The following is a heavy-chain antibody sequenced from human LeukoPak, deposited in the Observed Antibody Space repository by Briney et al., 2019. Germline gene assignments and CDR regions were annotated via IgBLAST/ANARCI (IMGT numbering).Heavy chain of an antibody. CDR3: ARFGYCSSISCYAV. CDR2: ISASGNYI. Sequence: GGSLRLSCAASGFTFSSYTMKWVRQAPGKGLEWVSSISASGNYIYYADSVKGRFTISRDGAKSSLYLQMNSLRAEDTAVYYCARFGYCSSISCYAVWGQGTLVTVSS. V-gene: IGHV3-21*01. J-gene: IGHJ4*02. CDR1: GFTFSSYT. D-gene: IGHD2-2*01.